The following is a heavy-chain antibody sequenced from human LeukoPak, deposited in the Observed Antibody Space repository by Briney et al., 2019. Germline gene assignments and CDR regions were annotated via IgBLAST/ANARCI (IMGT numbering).Heavy chain of an antibody. CDR2: ISTLNGNT. CDR1: GYTFIDYG. J-gene: IGHJ4*02. D-gene: IGHD2-2*01. Sequence: ASVKVSCKASGYTFIDYGISWVRQAPGQGLEWMGWISTLNGNTNYAQMFQGRVTMTTDTSTSTAYMELRGLRSDDTAVYYRARGIVVVPAATFDYWGQGTLVTVSS. V-gene: IGHV1-18*01. CDR3: ARGIVVVPAATFDY.